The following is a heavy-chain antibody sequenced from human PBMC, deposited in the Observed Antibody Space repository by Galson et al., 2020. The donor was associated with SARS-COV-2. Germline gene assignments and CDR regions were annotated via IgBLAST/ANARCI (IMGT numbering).Heavy chain of an antibody. CDR2: INTHTGNP. Sequence: ASVKVSCKASGYTFTRYGINWVRQAPGQGLEWMGWINTHTGNPTYAHGFTGRFVFSLDTSVSTAYLQISSLKAEDTAGYYCARDPTWRAFDIWGQGTMVTVAS. CDR1: GYTFTRYG. J-gene: IGHJ3*02. D-gene: IGHD5-12*01. V-gene: IGHV7-4-1*02. CDR3: ARDPTWRAFDI.